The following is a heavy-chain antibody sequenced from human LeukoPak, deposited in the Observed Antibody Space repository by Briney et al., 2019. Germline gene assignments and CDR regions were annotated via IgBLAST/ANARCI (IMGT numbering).Heavy chain of an antibody. Sequence: SETLSLTCTVSGGSISSSSYYWGWIRQPPGKGLEWIGSIYYSGSTYYNPSLKSRVTIFVDKSKNQFSLKLSSVTAAHTAVYYRARQPLCGESPYSRMHVWARGPTVSVFS. V-gene: IGHV4-39*01. CDR3: ARQPLCGESPYSRMHV. J-gene: IGHJ6*01. CDR2: IYYSGST. CDR1: GGSISSSSYY. D-gene: IGHD3-10*02.